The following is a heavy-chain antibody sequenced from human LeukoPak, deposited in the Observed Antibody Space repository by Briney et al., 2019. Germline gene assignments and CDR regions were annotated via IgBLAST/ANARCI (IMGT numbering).Heavy chain of an antibody. D-gene: IGHD2-2*01. CDR2: IYPGDSDT. CDR3: ARSFTSSYCSSTSCYASPLDY. CDR1: GYSFTSYW. J-gene: IGHJ4*02. Sequence: GESLKISCKGSGYSFTSYWIGWVRQMPGKGLEWMGIIYPGDSDTRYSPSFQSQVTISADKSISTAYLQWSSLKASDTAMYYCARSFTSSYCSSTSCYASPLDYWGQGTLVTVSS. V-gene: IGHV5-51*01.